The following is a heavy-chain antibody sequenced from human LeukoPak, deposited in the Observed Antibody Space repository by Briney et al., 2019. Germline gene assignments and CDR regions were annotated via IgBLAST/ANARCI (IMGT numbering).Heavy chain of an antibody. CDR2: ISSSSSYI. J-gene: IGHJ5*02. CDR3: VRDSASTGWYLNWFDP. V-gene: IGHV3-21*03. Sequence: GGSLRLSCAASGFTFSSYSMNWVRQAPGKGLEWVSSISSSSSYIYYADSVKGRFTISRDNAQNTLYLQMNSLRVEDTAVYYCVRDSASTGWYLNWFDPWGQGTLVTVAS. D-gene: IGHD6-19*01. CDR1: GFTFSSYS.